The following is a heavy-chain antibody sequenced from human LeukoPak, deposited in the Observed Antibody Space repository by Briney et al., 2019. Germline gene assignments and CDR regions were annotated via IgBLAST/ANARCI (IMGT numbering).Heavy chain of an antibody. CDR1: GGPISSGGYY. CDR2: IYYSGST. J-gene: IGHJ2*01. D-gene: IGHD4-23*01. CDR3: ARDRYTVVSWYFDL. V-gene: IGHV4-31*03. Sequence: SQTLSLTCTVSGGPISSGGYYWSWIRQHPGKGLEWIGYIYYSGSTYYNPSLKSRVTISVDTSKNQFSLKLSSVTAADTAVYYCARDRYTVVSWYFDLWGRGTLVTVSS.